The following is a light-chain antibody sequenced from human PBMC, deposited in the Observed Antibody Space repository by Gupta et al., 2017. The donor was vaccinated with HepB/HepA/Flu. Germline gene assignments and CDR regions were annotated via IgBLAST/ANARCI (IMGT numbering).Light chain of an antibody. J-gene: IGLJ3*02. CDR1: SSDFGSYNY. Sequence: QSALTQTASVSGSPGASLTISCTGTSSDFGSYNYVSWYQQHPGKAPKLMLYDVSNRPSGVSNRFAGSNAGNTASLTISGLQAEDDADYYCSSYTSSSLVFGGGTKLTVL. CDR3: SSYTSSSLV. V-gene: IGLV2-14*03. CDR2: DVS.